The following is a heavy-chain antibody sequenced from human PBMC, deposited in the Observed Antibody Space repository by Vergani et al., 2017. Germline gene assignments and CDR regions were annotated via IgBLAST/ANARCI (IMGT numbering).Heavy chain of an antibody. Sequence: QVQLQESGPGLVKPPGTLSLTCAVSGGSISSSNWWSWVRQPSGKGLEWIGEIYHSGITNYNPSLKSRVTISVDKSKNQFSLKRSSVTAADTAVYYCARALKLRYSPFGDYYYYGMDVWGQGTTVTVSS. CDR1: GGSISSSNW. D-gene: IGHD3-9*01. J-gene: IGHJ6*02. CDR2: IYHSGIT. CDR3: ARALKLRYSPFGDYYYYGMDV. V-gene: IGHV4-4*03.